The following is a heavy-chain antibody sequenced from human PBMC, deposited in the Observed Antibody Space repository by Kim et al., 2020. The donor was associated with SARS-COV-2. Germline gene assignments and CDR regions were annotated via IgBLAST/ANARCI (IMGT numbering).Heavy chain of an antibody. CDR3: AKVGSSSYYYYGMDV. Sequence: DSVKGRFTISRDTAKHSLYLQMNSLRAEDTALYYCAKVGSSSYYYYGMDVWGQGTTVTVSS. V-gene: IGHV3-9*01. J-gene: IGHJ6*02. D-gene: IGHD6-6*01.